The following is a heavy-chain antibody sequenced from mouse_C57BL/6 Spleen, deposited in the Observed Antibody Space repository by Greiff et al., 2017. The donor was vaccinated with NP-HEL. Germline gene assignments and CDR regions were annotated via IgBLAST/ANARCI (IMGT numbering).Heavy chain of an antibody. J-gene: IGHJ3*01. V-gene: IGHV5-6*01. Sequence: EVNVVESGGDLVKPGGSLKLSCAASGFTFSSYGMSWVRQTPDKRLEWVATISSGGSYTYYPDSVKGRFTISRDNAKNTLYLQMSSLKSEDTAMYYCARQDYDYDRSWFAYWGQGTLVTVSA. CDR1: GFTFSSYG. CDR3: ARQDYDYDRSWFAY. D-gene: IGHD2-4*01. CDR2: ISSGGSYT.